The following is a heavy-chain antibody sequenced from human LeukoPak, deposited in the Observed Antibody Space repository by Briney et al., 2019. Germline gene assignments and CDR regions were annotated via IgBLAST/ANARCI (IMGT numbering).Heavy chain of an antibody. D-gene: IGHD6-13*01. CDR1: GGSISSYY. CDR3: ARVYYSSSYDYWYFDL. V-gene: IGHV4-59*01. J-gene: IGHJ2*01. CDR2: IYYSGST. Sequence: SETLSLTCTVSGGSISSYYWSWIRQPPGKGLEWIGYIYYSGSTNYNPSLKSRVTIPVDTSKNQFSLKLTSVTAADTAVYYCARVYYSSSYDYWYFDLWGRGTLVTVSS.